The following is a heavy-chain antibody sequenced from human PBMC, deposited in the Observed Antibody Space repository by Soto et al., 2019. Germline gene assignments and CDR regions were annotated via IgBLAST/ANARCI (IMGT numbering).Heavy chain of an antibody. Sequence: GSLRLSCAASGFTFSSYAMSWVRQAPGKGLEWVSAISGSGGSTYYADSVKGRFTISRDNSKNTLYLQMNSLRAEDTAVYYCAKIGVVITVSGYWGQGTLVTVSS. CDR1: GFTFSSYA. V-gene: IGHV3-23*01. CDR3: AKIGVVITVSGY. CDR2: ISGSGGST. J-gene: IGHJ4*02. D-gene: IGHD3-3*01.